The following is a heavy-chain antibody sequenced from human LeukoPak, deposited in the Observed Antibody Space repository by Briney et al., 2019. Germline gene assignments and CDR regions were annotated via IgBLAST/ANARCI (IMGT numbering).Heavy chain of an antibody. CDR1: GGSFSGYY. D-gene: IGHD2-21*01. V-gene: IGHV4-34*01. J-gene: IGHJ4*02. CDR2: INHSGST. CDR3: ARGIGYSID. Sequence: SETLSVTCAVYGGSFSGYYWSWIRQPSGKGLEWIGEINHSGSTNYNPSLKSRVTISVDTSKNQFSLKLSSVTAADTAVYYCARGIGYSIDWGQGTLVTVSS.